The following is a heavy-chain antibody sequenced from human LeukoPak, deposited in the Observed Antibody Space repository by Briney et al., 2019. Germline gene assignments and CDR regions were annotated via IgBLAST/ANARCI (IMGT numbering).Heavy chain of an antibody. CDR2: INQDGSEK. V-gene: IGHV3-7*01. J-gene: IGHJ4*02. Sequence: GGSLRLSCAASGFTFSTYWMSWVRQAPGKGLEWVANINQDGSEKYSVDSVKGRFTISRDNAKSSLYLQMNSLRADDTDVYYCARDRALYDSRRGYYYTEDDYWGQGTLVTVSS. CDR3: ARDRALYDSRRGYYYTEDDY. CDR1: GFTFSTYW. D-gene: IGHD3-22*01.